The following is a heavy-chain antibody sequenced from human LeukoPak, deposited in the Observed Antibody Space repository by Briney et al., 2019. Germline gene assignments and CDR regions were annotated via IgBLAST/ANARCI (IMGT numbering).Heavy chain of an antibody. V-gene: IGHV1-69*05. D-gene: IGHD2-21*02. CDR2: IIPIFGTA. Sequence: ASVKVSCKASGGTFSSYAISWVRQAPGQGLEWMGRIIPIFGTANYAQKFQGRVTITTDDSTGTAYLELRSVSSEDTRVYYCARVKPRLAYCGGDCFDAFDIWGQGTMVTVSS. CDR1: GGTFSSYA. J-gene: IGHJ3*02. CDR3: ARVKPRLAYCGGDCFDAFDI.